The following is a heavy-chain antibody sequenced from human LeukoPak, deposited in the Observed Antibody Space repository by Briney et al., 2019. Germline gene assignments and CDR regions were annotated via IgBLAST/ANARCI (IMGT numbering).Heavy chain of an antibody. Sequence: GGSLRLSCAASGFTFSSYWMHWVRQAPGKGLVWVSRIHTDGSRTNYADSVKGRFTISRDNSKNTLYLQMNSLRAEDTAVYYCAKGGIAAAGTSFYFDYWGQGTLVTVSS. CDR2: IHTDGSRT. CDR3: AKGGIAAAGTSFYFDY. CDR1: GFTFSSYW. J-gene: IGHJ4*02. D-gene: IGHD6-13*01. V-gene: IGHV3-74*01.